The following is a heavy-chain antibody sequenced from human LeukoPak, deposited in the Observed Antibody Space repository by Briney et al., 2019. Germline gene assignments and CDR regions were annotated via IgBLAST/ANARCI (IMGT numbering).Heavy chain of an antibody. J-gene: IGHJ4*02. CDR3: ARDQCSGGSCYGGFDC. V-gene: IGHV4-59*11. D-gene: IGHD2-15*01. Sequence: SETLSLTCTVSGGSLSSHYWSWIRQPPGKGLEWIGYIYYSGSTYYNPSLKSRVTISVDTSKNQFSLKLSSVTAADTAVYHCARDQCSGGSCYGGFDCWGQGTLVTVSS. CDR2: IYYSGST. CDR1: GGSLSSHY.